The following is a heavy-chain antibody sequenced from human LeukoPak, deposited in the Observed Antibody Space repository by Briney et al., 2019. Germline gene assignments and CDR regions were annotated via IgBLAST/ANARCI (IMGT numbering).Heavy chain of an antibody. V-gene: IGHV4-4*07. CDR2: TYTSGST. Sequence: PSETLSLTCTVSGGSLSSDSWNWIRQPPGKGLEWLGRTYTSGSTNYNPSLQSRITISADTSKNQFSLKLTSVTAADTAVYYCARRMLEARESSATNWFDTWGQGTLVSVSS. CDR3: ARRMLEARESSATNWFDT. CDR1: GGSLSSDS. J-gene: IGHJ5*02. D-gene: IGHD5-12*01.